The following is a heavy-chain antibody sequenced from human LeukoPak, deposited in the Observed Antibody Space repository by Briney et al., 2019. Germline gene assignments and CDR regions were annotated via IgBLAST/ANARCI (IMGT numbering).Heavy chain of an antibody. CDR2: IYFSGST. CDR3: ARGYYDSSGYWLSYFDY. J-gene: IGHJ4*02. V-gene: IGHV4-59*01. D-gene: IGHD3-22*01. Sequence: SETLSLICTVSGGSINNYYWSWIRQPPGKGLEWIGYIYFSGSTNYNPSLKSRVTISIDTSKNQFSLKLSSVTAADTAVYYCARGYYDSSGYWLSYFDYWGQGTLVTVSS. CDR1: GGSINNYY.